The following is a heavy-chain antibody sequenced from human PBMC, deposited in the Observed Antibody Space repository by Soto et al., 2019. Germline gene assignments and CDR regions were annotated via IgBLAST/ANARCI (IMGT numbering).Heavy chain of an antibody. D-gene: IGHD5-12*01. J-gene: IGHJ6*02. V-gene: IGHV1-18*01. CDR3: ARGLTEMATLGWYYGMDV. Sequence: EASVKVSCKASGYTFTNFGISWVRQAPGQGLEWMGWINAYNGNTNYAQMLQGRVTMTTDTSTSTAYMELRSLRSDDTAVYYCARGLTEMATLGWYYGMDVWGQGTTVTVSS. CDR1: GYTFTNFG. CDR2: INAYNGNT.